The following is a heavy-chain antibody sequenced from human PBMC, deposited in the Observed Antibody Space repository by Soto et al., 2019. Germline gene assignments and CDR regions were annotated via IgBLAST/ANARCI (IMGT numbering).Heavy chain of an antibody. CDR2: TYYRSRWYS. D-gene: IGHD2-15*01. Sequence: SQTLSLTCVISGDSVSSSSVAWNWVRQSPSRGLEWLGRTYYRSRWYSDFAVSVRGRIVINADTSKNQFSLQLNSVTPEDTAVYFCARSEEDSDNYYYGLDVWGQGTTVTVSS. V-gene: IGHV6-1*01. CDR1: GDSVSSSSVA. J-gene: IGHJ6*02. CDR3: ARSEEDSDNYYYGLDV.